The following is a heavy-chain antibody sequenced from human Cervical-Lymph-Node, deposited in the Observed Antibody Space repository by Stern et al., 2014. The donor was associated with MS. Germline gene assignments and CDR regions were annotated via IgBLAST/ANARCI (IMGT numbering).Heavy chain of an antibody. CDR3: GKDLHYWNADS. V-gene: IGHV3-23*04. CDR1: GFTFKTFA. D-gene: IGHD3-3*02. CDR2: SGPDGAT. J-gene: IGHJ4*02. Sequence: EVQLVESGGGLVQPGGSLRLSCVGSGFTFKTFAMTWVRQAPGKGLEWIAGSGPDGATHFADSVRGRFTISRDNSKNTLYLQMNSLRAEDTAVYYCGKDLHYWNADSWGQGSLVTVSS.